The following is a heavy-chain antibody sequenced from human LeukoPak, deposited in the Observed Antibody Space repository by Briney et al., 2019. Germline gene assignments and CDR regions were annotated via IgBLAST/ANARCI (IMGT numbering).Heavy chain of an antibody. CDR3: ARHPYSSNYQEYYFDY. J-gene: IGHJ4*02. Sequence: GESLQISCQGSGSSFTSYWIGWVRPLPGKGLEWMGIIYPGDSDTRYSPSFQGQVTISADKSISTAYLQWSSLKASDTAMYYCARHPYSSNYQEYYFDYWGQGTLVTVSS. V-gene: IGHV5-51*01. CDR2: IYPGDSDT. D-gene: IGHD6-13*01. CDR1: GSSFTSYW.